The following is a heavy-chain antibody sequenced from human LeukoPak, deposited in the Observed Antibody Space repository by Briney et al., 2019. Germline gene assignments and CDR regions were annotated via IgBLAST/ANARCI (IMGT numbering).Heavy chain of an antibody. CDR2: IKQDGSEK. CDR3: ARLSESYDILTGYYFDY. D-gene: IGHD3-9*01. CDR1: GFTFSSYW. V-gene: IGHV3-7*01. Sequence: GGSLRLSCAASGFTFSSYWMSWVRQAPGKGLEWVANIKQDGSEKYYVDSVKGRFTISRDNAKNSLYLQMNSLRAEDTAVYYCARLSESYDILTGYYFDYWGQGTLVTVSS. J-gene: IGHJ4*02.